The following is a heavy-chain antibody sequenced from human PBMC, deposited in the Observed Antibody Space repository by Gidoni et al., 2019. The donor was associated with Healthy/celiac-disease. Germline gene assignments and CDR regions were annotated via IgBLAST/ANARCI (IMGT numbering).Heavy chain of an antibody. CDR3: ARGQGSGWTPRGYFDY. CDR1: GGSFSGYY. V-gene: IGHV4-34*01. CDR2: INHSGST. D-gene: IGHD6-19*01. Sequence: QVQLQQWGAGLLKPSATLSLTCAVYGGSFSGYYWSWIRQPPGKGLEWVGEINHSGSTNYNPSLKSRVTISVDTSKNQFSLKLSSVTAADTAVYYCARGQGSGWTPRGYFDYWGQGTLVTVSS. J-gene: IGHJ4*02.